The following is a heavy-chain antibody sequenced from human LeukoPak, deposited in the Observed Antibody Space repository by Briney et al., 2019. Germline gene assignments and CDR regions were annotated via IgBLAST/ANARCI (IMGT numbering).Heavy chain of an antibody. V-gene: IGHV4-34*01. Sequence: PSETLSLTCAVYGGSFSGYYWSWIRQPPGKGLEWIGEINHSGSTNYNPSLKSRVTISVDTSKNQFSLKLSSVTAADTAVYYCARDPRIVVVPAAIVHYYGMDVWGQGTTVTVSS. J-gene: IGHJ6*02. CDR1: GGSFSGYY. CDR2: INHSGST. D-gene: IGHD2-2*02. CDR3: ARDPRIVVVPAAIVHYYGMDV.